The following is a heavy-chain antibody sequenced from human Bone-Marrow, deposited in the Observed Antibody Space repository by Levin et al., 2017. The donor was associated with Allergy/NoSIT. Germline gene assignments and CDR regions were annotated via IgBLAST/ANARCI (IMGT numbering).Heavy chain of an antibody. J-gene: IGHJ4*02. D-gene: IGHD3-22*01. CDR1: GFTFNSYS. V-gene: IGHV3-21*06. Sequence: PGESLKISCAASGFTFNSYSMNWVRQAPGKGLEWVASISSSSPYINYADSVKGRFTVSRDNAKNSLFLQLNSLRAEDTAVYYCAREHRDYYDNSGHFHAIDYWGQGTLVTVSS. CDR2: ISSSSPYI. CDR3: AREHRDYYDNSGHFHAIDY.